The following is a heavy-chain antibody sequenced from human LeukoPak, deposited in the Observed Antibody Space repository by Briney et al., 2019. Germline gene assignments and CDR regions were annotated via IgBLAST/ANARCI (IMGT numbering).Heavy chain of an antibody. D-gene: IGHD3-10*01. CDR3: ARVAVRYGSGSYYKV. CDR2: MNPNSGNT. V-gene: IGHV1-8*01. Sequence: ASVKVSCKASGYTFPSYDINWVRQATGHGLEWMGWMNPNSGNTGYAQKFEGRVTMTRNTSISTAYMELSSLRSEDTAVYYCARVAVRYGSGSYYKVWGQGTLVTVSS. CDR1: GYTFPSYD. J-gene: IGHJ4*02.